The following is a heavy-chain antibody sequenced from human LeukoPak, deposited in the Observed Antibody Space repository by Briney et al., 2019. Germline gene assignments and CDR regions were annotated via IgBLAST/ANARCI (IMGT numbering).Heavy chain of an antibody. CDR3: ARDKVTY. J-gene: IGHJ4*02. CDR1: GFAFSTYW. Sequence: PGGSLRLSXAASGFAFSTYWMNWVRQAPGKGLEWVANIKQDGSERYYVDSVKGRFTISRDNAKNSLYLQMNSLRVEDTAVYYCARDKVTYWGRGTLVTVSS. V-gene: IGHV3-7*01. CDR2: IKQDGSER.